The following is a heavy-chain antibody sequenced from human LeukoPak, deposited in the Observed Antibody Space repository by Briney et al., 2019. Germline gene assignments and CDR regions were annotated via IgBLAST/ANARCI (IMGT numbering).Heavy chain of an antibody. D-gene: IGHD3-10*01. Sequence: GRSLRLSCTASGFTFSSYGMHWVRQAPGKGLEGVAAIWFDGSDKFYADSVKGRFTISRDNSKNTLYLQMHSLRDEDTAVYYCAKEGSASGIYYMDVRGKGTTVTVSS. V-gene: IGHV3-33*06. J-gene: IGHJ6*03. CDR3: AKEGSASGIYYMDV. CDR2: IWFDGSDK. CDR1: GFTFSSYG.